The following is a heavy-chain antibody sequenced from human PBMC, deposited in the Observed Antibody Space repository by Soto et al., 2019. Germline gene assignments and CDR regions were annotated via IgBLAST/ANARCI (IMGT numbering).Heavy chain of an antibody. V-gene: IGHV4-34*01. CDR1: GRSFSGYY. D-gene: IGHD3-22*01. Sequence: QVRLQQWGAGLLKPSETLSPTCAVYGRSFSGYYWCWIRQPPGKGLVRIGEITHSGSTNYNPSLKGRVTISVDTSKNQCSLKLSSVTAADTAVYYCRFDSSAFDIWGQGTMVTVSS. J-gene: IGHJ3*02. CDR2: ITHSGST. CDR3: RFDSSAFDI.